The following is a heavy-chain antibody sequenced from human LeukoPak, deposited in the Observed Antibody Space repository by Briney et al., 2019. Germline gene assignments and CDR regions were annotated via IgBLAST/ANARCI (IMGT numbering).Heavy chain of an antibody. J-gene: IGHJ6*03. D-gene: IGHD5-18*01. V-gene: IGHV4-38-2*01. CDR2: IYHSGST. CDR1: GYSISSGYY. Sequence: SETLSLTCAVSGYSISSGYYWGWIRPPPGKGLEWIGSIYHSGSTYYNPSLKSRVTIPVDTSKNQFSLKLSSVTAADTAVYYCARQSIRGYEYYMDVWGKGTTVTVSS. CDR3: ARQSIRGYEYYMDV.